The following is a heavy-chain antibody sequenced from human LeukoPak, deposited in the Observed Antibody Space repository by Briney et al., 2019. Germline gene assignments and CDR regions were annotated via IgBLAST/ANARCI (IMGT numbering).Heavy chain of an antibody. D-gene: IGHD3-22*01. CDR1: GYTFTAFY. V-gene: IGHV1-2*02. CDR2: INPQRGAT. Sequence: ASVKVSCKASGYTFTAFYIHWLRQAPGQGREWMAWINPQRGATNYAQKVRCRVTMNRAMSINTGYMEVTSLRSDDTAVYYCARGGDDSGFYFAYWGQGTLVSVSS. CDR3: ARGGDDSGFYFAY. J-gene: IGHJ4*02.